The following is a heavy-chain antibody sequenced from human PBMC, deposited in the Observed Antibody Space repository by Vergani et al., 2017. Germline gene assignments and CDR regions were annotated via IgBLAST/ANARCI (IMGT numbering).Heavy chain of an antibody. CDR3: AGHGGSGWSLDY. D-gene: IGHD6-19*01. CDR2: ISGSGDSI. CDR1: GFTFSAHA. Sequence: EVQLLESGGGSAQPGESLRLSCVASGFTFSAHAMSWVRQAPGKGLEWVSTISGSGDSIYYADSVKGRFTISRDNSKNTLYLQMNSLRAEDTAVYYCAGHGGSGWSLDYWGQGTLVTVSS. J-gene: IGHJ4*02. V-gene: IGHV3-23*01.